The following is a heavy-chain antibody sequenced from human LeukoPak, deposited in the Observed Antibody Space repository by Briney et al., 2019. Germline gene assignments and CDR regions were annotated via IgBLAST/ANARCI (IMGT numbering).Heavy chain of an antibody. Sequence: GGSLRLSCTASGFTFGDHAMSWVRQAPGKGLEWVGFIRSKAYGGATEYAASVKGRFIISRDDSKSIAYLQMNSLKTEDTAVYYCTRGPIQVWLYYGMDVCGQGTTVIVSS. J-gene: IGHJ6*02. CDR2: IRSKAYGGAT. CDR1: GFTFGDHA. CDR3: TRGPIQVWLYYGMDV. V-gene: IGHV3-49*04. D-gene: IGHD5-18*01.